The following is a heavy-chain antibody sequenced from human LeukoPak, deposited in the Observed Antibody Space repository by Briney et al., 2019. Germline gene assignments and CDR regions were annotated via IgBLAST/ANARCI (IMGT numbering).Heavy chain of an antibody. J-gene: IGHJ5*02. Sequence: GGSLRLSCAASGFTFSSYAMSWVRQAPGKGLEWVSAISGSGGSTYYADSVKGRFTISRDNSKNTLYLQMNSLRAEDTAVYYCAEGHSSGWYGWFDPWGQGTLVTVSS. D-gene: IGHD6-19*01. V-gene: IGHV3-23*01. CDR3: AEGHSSGWYGWFDP. CDR1: GFTFSSYA. CDR2: ISGSGGST.